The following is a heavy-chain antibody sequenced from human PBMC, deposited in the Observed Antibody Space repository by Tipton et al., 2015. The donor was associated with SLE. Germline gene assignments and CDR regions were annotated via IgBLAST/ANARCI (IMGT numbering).Heavy chain of an antibody. CDR3: AAGSGTPDY. Sequence: TLSLTCAVSGYSISSGYYWGWIRQPPGKGLEWIGSIYHSGGTYYNPSLKSRVTISVDTSNNQFSLKLSSVTAADTAVYYCAAGSGTPDYWGQGTLVTVSS. D-gene: IGHD1-1*01. J-gene: IGHJ4*02. CDR2: IYHSGGT. CDR1: GYSISSGYY. V-gene: IGHV4-38-2*01.